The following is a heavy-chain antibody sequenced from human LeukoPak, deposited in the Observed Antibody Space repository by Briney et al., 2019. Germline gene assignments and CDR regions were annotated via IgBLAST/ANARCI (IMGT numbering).Heavy chain of an antibody. CDR1: GGSFSDYS. V-gene: IGHV4-34*01. CDR3: ARADNTVTTLYYYYFVMDV. CDR2: INHSGST. Sequence: SSETLSLTCAVYGGSFSDYSWSWIRRPPGKGLEWIGEINHSGSTNYNPSLKSRVTISVDTSKNQFSLKLSSVTAADTAVYYCARADNTVTTLYYYYFVMDVWGQGTTVTVSS. D-gene: IGHD4-11*01. J-gene: IGHJ6*02.